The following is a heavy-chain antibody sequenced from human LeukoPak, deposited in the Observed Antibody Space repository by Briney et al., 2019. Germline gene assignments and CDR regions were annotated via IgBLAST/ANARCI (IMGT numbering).Heavy chain of an antibody. Sequence: GASVNVSCKVSGYTLTELSMHWVRQAPGKGLEWMGGFDPEDGETIYAQKFQGRVTMTEDTSTDTAYMELSSLRSEDTAVYYCATGPLGGDYFFRWGQGTLVTVSS. D-gene: IGHD4-17*01. J-gene: IGHJ4*02. CDR2: FDPEDGET. CDR1: GYTLTELS. V-gene: IGHV1-24*01. CDR3: ATGPLGGDYFFR.